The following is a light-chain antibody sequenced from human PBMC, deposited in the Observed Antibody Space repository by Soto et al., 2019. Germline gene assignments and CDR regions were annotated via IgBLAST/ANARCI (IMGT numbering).Light chain of an antibody. Sequence: DIQMTQSPSSLSASVGDGVTITCRASQSISSYVSWYQQKPGQAPKLLIYAASRLQSGVPSRFSGSRSGTDFTLTISSLQPEDFATYFCQQSYRNPITFGQGTRLEI. V-gene: IGKV1-39*01. J-gene: IGKJ5*01. CDR2: AAS. CDR1: QSISSY. CDR3: QQSYRNPIT.